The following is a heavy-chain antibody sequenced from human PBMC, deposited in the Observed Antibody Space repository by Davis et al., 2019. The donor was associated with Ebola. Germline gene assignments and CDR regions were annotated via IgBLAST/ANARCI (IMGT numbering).Heavy chain of an antibody. V-gene: IGHV1-8*01. J-gene: IGHJ5*02. CDR1: GYTFTSYD. D-gene: IGHD3-3*01. CDR3: ATQNDFWSGYHPS. Sequence: ASVKVSCKASGYTFTSYDINWVRQATGQGLEWMGWMNPNSGNTGYAQKFQGRVTMTRNTSISTAYMELSSLKSEDTAVYYCATQNDFWSGYHPSWGQGTLVTVSS. CDR2: MNPNSGNT.